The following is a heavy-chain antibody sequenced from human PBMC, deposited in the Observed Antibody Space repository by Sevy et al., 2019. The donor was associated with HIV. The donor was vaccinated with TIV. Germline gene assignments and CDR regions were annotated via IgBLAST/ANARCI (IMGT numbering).Heavy chain of an antibody. CDR2: INYSGST. J-gene: IGHJ4*02. V-gene: IGHV4-39*01. Sequence: PSETLSLTCTVSGDSFNSNYYWDWIRQPPGKGLERIGSINYSGSTYYNPSLKSRVTMSVDTSKKQFSLNLSSVTAADTAVYYCARARATGVGNRGYFDYWGQGILVTVSS. CDR1: GDSFNSNYY. D-gene: IGHD1-1*01. CDR3: ARARATGVGNRGYFDY.